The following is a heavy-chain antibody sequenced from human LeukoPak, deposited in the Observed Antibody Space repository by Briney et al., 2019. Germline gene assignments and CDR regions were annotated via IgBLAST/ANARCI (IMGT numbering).Heavy chain of an antibody. Sequence: GGSLRLSCAASGFTFSSYSMNWVRQAPGKGLEWVSSISSSSSYIYYEDSVKGRFTISRDNAKNSLYLQMNSLRAEDTAVYYCARDRYYYDSSGYYWNYYYGMDVWGQGTTVTVSS. D-gene: IGHD3-22*01. CDR3: ARDRYYYDSSGYYWNYYYGMDV. V-gene: IGHV3-21*01. CDR1: GFTFSSYS. CDR2: ISSSSSYI. J-gene: IGHJ6*02.